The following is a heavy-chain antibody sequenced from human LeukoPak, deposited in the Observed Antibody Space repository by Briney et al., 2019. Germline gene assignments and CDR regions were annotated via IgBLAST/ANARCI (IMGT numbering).Heavy chain of an antibody. J-gene: IGHJ4*02. CDR3: AYRYCSSTSCYLDY. CDR2: INPNSGGT. CDR1: GYTFTGYY. D-gene: IGHD2-2*01. V-gene: IGHV1-2*02. Sequence: ASVTVSCKASGYTFTGYYMHWVRQAPGQGLEWMGWINPNSGGTNYAQKFQGRVTMTRDTSISTAYMELSRLRSDDTAVYYCAYRYCSSTSCYLDYWGQGTLVTVSS.